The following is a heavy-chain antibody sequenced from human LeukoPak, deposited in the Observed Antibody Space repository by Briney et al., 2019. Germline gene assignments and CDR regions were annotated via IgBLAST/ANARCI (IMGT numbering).Heavy chain of an antibody. J-gene: IGHJ5*02. Sequence: ASVKVSCKASGGTFSSYAISWVRQAPGQGLEWMGWISAYNGNTNYAQKLQGRVTMTTDTSTSTAYMELRSLRSDDTAVYYCARAGSGSYAFDPWGQGTLVTVSS. CDR3: ARAGSGSYAFDP. V-gene: IGHV1-18*01. CDR1: GGTFSSYA. CDR2: ISAYNGNT. D-gene: IGHD1-26*01.